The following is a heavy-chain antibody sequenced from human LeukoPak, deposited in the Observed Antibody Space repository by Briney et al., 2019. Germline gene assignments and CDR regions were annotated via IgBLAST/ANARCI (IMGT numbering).Heavy chain of an antibody. Sequence: GGSLRLSCAASGSTFSSYAMHWVRQAPGKGLEWVAVISYDGSNKYYADSVKGRFTISRDNSKNTLYLQMNSLRAEDTAVYYCASLQIDYWGQGTLVTVSS. CDR2: ISYDGSNK. CDR1: GSTFSSYA. V-gene: IGHV3-30-3*01. D-gene: IGHD4-11*01. J-gene: IGHJ4*02. CDR3: ASLQIDY.